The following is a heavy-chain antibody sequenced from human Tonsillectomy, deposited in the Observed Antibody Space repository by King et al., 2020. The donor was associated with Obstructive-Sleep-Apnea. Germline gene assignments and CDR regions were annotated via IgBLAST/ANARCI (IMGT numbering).Heavy chain of an antibody. J-gene: IGHJ4*02. CDR1: GCSISTYY. V-gene: IGHV4-4*08. CDR3: AKYGASGGFDD. Sequence: VQLQESGPGLVKPSETLSLICTVSGCSISTYYWNWIRQVPGKGLEWIGYVYRTGSTDYSPSFKSRVSMSIDLSKKQFSLKLTSVTAADTAMYFCAKYGASGGFDDWGQGTLVTVSS. CDR2: VYRTGST. D-gene: IGHD4/OR15-4a*01.